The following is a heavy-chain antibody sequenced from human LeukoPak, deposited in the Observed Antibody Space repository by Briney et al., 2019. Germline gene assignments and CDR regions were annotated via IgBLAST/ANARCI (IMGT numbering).Heavy chain of an antibody. D-gene: IGHD2-21*02. Sequence: ASVKVSCKASGYTFINYAIHWVRQAPGQRLEWMGWINAHNGDTKYSQKFQGRVAITSDTSATIVYMELSTLRFGDTAVYYCARGSTSDWPLEYWGRGILVTVSS. V-gene: IGHV1-3*01. CDR3: ARGSTSDWPLEY. CDR1: GYTFINYA. CDR2: INAHNGDT. J-gene: IGHJ4*02.